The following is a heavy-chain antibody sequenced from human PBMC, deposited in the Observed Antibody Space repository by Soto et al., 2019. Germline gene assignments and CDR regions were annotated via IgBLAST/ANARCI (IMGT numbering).Heavy chain of an antibody. CDR2: IYYSGST. CDR1: GGSISSGGYY. V-gene: IGHV4-31*03. J-gene: IGHJ5*02. D-gene: IGHD6-19*01. Sequence: QVQLQESGPGLVKPSQTLSLTCTVSGGSISSGGYYWSWIRQHPGKGLEWIGYIYYSGSTYYNPSLKSRVTISVVTSKNQFSLKLRSVTAADTAVYYCARDRGGWYEFNWFDPWGQGALVTVSS. CDR3: ARDRGGWYEFNWFDP.